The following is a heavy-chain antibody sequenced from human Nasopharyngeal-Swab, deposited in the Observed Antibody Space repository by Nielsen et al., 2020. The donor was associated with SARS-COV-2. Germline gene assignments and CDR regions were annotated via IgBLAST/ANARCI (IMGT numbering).Heavy chain of an antibody. CDR2: IGTAGDT. CDR3: ARGWRDGYSHYYYYGMDV. CDR1: GFTFSSYD. J-gene: IGHJ6*02. V-gene: IGHV3-13*04. Sequence: GESLKISCAASGFTFSSYDMHWARQATGKGLEWVSAIGTAGDTYYPGSVKGRFTISRENAKNSLYLQMNSLRAGDTAVYYCARGWRDGYSHYYYYGMDVWGQGTTVTVSS. D-gene: IGHD5-24*01.